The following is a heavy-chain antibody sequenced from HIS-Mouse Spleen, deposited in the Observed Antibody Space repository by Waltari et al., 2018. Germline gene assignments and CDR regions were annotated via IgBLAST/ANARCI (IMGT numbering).Heavy chain of an antibody. CDR1: GFTFSSYW. V-gene: IGHV3-74*01. CDR3: ARASITMVRGVTWFDP. Sequence: EVQLVESGGGLVQPGGSLRLSCAASGFTFSSYWMHWVGQAPGKGLVWVSRINSDGSSTSYADSVKGRFTISRDNAKNTLYLQMNSLRAEDTAVYYCARASITMVRGVTWFDPWGQGTLVTVSS. CDR2: INSDGSST. J-gene: IGHJ5*02. D-gene: IGHD3-10*01.